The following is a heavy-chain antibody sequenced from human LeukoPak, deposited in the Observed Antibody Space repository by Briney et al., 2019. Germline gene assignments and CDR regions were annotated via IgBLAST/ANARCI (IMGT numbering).Heavy chain of an antibody. Sequence: SETLSLTCAVYGGSFGSYYWSWVRQPPGKGLEWIGAVDRRGSINYNPSLKSRLTISMDTSKTQFSLQLSAVTAADTAVYYCARGVGAEIAGNYWGQGTLVTVSS. J-gene: IGHJ4*02. CDR3: ARGVGAEIAGNY. CDR1: GGSFGSYY. D-gene: IGHD1-26*01. CDR2: VDRRGSI. V-gene: IGHV4-34*01.